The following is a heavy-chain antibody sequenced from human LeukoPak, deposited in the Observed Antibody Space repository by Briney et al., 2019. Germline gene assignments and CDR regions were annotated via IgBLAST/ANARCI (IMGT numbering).Heavy chain of an antibody. CDR3: ARIYYSRFDP. Sequence: PSETLSLTCAVYGGSFSGYYWSWIRQPPGKGLEWIGEINHSGSTNYNPSLKSRVTISVDTSKNQFSLKLNSVTAADTAVYYCARIYYSRFDPWGQGTLVTVSS. J-gene: IGHJ5*02. D-gene: IGHD3-10*01. CDR1: GGSFSGYY. V-gene: IGHV4-34*01. CDR2: INHSGST.